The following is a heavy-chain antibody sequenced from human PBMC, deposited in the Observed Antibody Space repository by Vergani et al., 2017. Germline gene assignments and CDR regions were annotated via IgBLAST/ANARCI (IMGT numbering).Heavy chain of an antibody. J-gene: IGHJ6*03. D-gene: IGHD3-10*01. CDR1: GVSISSGGYY. Sequence: QVQLQESGPGLVKPSQTLSLTCTVSGVSISSGGYYWSWIRQHPGKGLEWIGYIYYSGSTYYNPSPKSLVTISVDTAKNQFSLKLSPVTAGATAVYYCARGSGSGSYYINYYYMDVWGKGTTVTVSS. CDR2: IYYSGST. CDR3: ARGSGSGSYYINYYYMDV. V-gene: IGHV4-31*01.